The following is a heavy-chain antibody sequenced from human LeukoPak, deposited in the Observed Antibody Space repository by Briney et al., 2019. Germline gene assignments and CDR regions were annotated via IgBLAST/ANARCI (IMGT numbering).Heavy chain of an antibody. D-gene: IGHD2-15*01. J-gene: IGHJ5*02. CDR1: GGSINNYH. V-gene: IGHV4-59*08. Sequence: PSETLSLTCTVSGGSINNYHWSWIRQPPGKGLEWIGYIYSSGGTNYNPSLKSRVTISVDTSKHQFSLNLRSVTAADTAVYYCARASYCSAGSCHSFWFDPWGQGNLVTVSS. CDR2: IYSSGGT. CDR3: ARASYCSAGSCHSFWFDP.